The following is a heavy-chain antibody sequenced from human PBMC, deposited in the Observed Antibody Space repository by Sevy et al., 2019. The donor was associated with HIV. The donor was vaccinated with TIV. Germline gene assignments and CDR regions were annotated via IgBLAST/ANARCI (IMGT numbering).Heavy chain of an antibody. CDR1: GFTFSSYE. Sequence: GGSLRLSCAASGFTFSSYEMNWVRQAPGKGLEWVSYISSSGSTIYYADSVKGRFTISRDNAKNSLYLQMNSLRAEDTAVYYCARDSPLTGDGYYYYYMDVWGKGTTVTVSS. J-gene: IGHJ6*03. V-gene: IGHV3-48*03. CDR2: ISSSGSTI. D-gene: IGHD7-27*01. CDR3: ARDSPLTGDGYYYYYMDV.